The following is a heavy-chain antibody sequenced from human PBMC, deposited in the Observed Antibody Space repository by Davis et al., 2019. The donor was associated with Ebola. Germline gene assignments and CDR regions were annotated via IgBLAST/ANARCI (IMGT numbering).Heavy chain of an antibody. CDR2: ISYSGATI. J-gene: IGHJ4*02. Sequence: GGSLRLSCAASGFTFSDNYMTWIRQAPGKGLEWVAYISYSGATIYYADSVKGRFTISRDNSKNTLYLQMNSLRAEDTAVYYCAKDYFDYWGQGTLVTVSS. CDR3: AKDYFDY. V-gene: IGHV3-11*04. CDR1: GFTFSDNY.